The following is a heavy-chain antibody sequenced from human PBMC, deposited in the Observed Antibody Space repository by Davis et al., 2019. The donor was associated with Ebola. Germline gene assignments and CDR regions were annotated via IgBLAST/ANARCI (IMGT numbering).Heavy chain of an antibody. V-gene: IGHV3-7*01. Sequence: GESLKISCAASGFIFSSYWMSWVRQAPGKGLEWVANIKQDGSEKYYVDSVKGRFTISRDNAKNSLYLQMTSLRAEDTAVYYCARGRGIADFTWGQGTLVTVSS. J-gene: IGHJ5*02. CDR1: GFIFSSYW. CDR2: IKQDGSEK. D-gene: IGHD6-13*01. CDR3: ARGRGIADFT.